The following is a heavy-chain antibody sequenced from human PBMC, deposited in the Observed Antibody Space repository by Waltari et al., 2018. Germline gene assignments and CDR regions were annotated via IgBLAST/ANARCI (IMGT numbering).Heavy chain of an antibody. CDR1: GYTFTSYG. J-gene: IGHJ4*02. CDR2: ISAYNGNT. D-gene: IGHD2-21*02. CDR3: ATDIGGNSVF. Sequence: QVQLVQSGAEVKKPGASVKVSCKASGYTFTSYGISWVRQAPGQGLEWMGWISAYNGNTNYAQKFQGRVTITADTSTDTAYMELSSLRSEDTAVYYCATDIGGNSVFWGQGTLVTVSS. V-gene: IGHV1-18*01.